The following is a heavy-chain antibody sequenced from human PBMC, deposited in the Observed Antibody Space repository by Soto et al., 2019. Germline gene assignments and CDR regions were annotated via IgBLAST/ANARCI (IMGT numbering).Heavy chain of an antibody. Sequence: EVQLVESGGGLVQPGGSLRLSCAASGFTFRTSWMYWVRQPPGKGLVWVSRINDDGSTTTYADSVKGRFTIARDNAKNTLFRQMDSLRAEDMCVYYCARGNYCPDYWGQGTRVTVSS. J-gene: IGHJ4*02. CDR3: ARGNYCPDY. V-gene: IGHV3-74*03. CDR1: GFTFRTSW. D-gene: IGHD4-4*01. CDR2: INDDGSTT.